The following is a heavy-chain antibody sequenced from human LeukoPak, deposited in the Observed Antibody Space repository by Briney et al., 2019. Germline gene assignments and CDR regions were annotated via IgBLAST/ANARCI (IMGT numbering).Heavy chain of an antibody. Sequence: PGRSLRLSCAASGFTFSSYGMHWVRQAPGKGLEWVAVISYDGSNKYYADSVKGRFTISRDNSKNTLYLQMNSLRAEDTAVYYCATGTYCGGDCYSGWNYWGQGTLVTVSS. CDR1: GFTFSSYG. CDR3: ATGTYCGGDCYSGWNY. V-gene: IGHV3-30*03. CDR2: ISYDGSNK. D-gene: IGHD2-21*02. J-gene: IGHJ4*02.